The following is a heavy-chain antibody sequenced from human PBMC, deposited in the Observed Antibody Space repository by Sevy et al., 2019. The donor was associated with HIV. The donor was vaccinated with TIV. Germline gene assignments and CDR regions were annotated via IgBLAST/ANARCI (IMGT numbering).Heavy chain of an antibody. V-gene: IGHV3-23*01. CDR3: AHGRGYSTPRVFDF. Sequence: GGSLRLSCAAPGFTFSNAWMSWVRQAPGKGLEWVAGISGSGSSTYYADSVRGRFTVSRDNSKNTLYLQMNRLRVEDTAVYFCAHGRGYSTPRVFDFWGQGTLVTVSS. CDR1: GFTFSNAW. CDR2: ISGSGSST. D-gene: IGHD5-12*01. J-gene: IGHJ4*02.